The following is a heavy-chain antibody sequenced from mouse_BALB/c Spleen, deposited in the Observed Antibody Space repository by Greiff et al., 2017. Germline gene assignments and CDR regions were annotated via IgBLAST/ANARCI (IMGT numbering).Heavy chain of an antibody. V-gene: IGHV1-18*01. CDR3: ARKEGIYYGNYGAMDY. CDR1: GYSFTGYT. D-gene: IGHD2-1*01. J-gene: IGHJ4*01. CDR2: INPYNGGT. Sequence: EVQLQQSGPELVKPGASMKISCKASGYSFTGYTMNWVKQSHGKNLEWIGLINPYNGGTSYNQKFKGKATLTVDKSSSTAYMELLSLTSEDSAVYYCARKEGIYYGNYGAMDYWGQGTSVTVSS.